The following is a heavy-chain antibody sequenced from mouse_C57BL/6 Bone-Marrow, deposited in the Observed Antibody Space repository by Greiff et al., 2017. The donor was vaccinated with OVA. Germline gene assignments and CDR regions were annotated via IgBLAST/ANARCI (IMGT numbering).Heavy chain of an antibody. Sequence: EVKLVESGGGLVQPKGSLKLSCAASGFSFNTYAMNWVRQAPGKGLEWVARIRSKSNNYATYYADSVKDRFTISRDDSESMLYLQMNNLKTEDTAMYYGVSSFDGPHAMDYWGQGTSVTVSS. CDR3: VSSFDGPHAMDY. V-gene: IGHV10-1*01. D-gene: IGHD1-1*01. J-gene: IGHJ4*01. CDR1: GFSFNTYA. CDR2: IRSKSNNYAT.